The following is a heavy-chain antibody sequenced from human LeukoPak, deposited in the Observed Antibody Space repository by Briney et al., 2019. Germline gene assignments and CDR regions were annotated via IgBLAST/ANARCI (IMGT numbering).Heavy chain of an antibody. V-gene: IGHV4-61*02. Sequence: SETLSLTCTVTGGSISSSSYYWSWIRQPAGKGLEWIGRIYTSGSTNYNPSLKSRVTISVDTSKNQFSLRLSSVTAADTAVYYCARDVWFGAGRTFDYWGQGTLVTVSS. CDR2: IYTSGST. CDR3: ARDVWFGAGRTFDY. D-gene: IGHD3-10*01. J-gene: IGHJ4*02. CDR1: GGSISSSSYY.